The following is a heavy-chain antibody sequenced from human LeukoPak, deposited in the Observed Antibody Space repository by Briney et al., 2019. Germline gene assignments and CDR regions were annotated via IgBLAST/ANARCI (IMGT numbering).Heavy chain of an antibody. J-gene: IGHJ4*02. CDR3: ARRGYYGSGSWNDDY. CDR1: GSSFTSYW. V-gene: IGHV5-10-1*01. D-gene: IGHD3-10*01. Sequence: GESRQISGQGSGSSFTSYWSSGGRQLPGKGREGMGRIDPSDSYTNYSPSFQGHVPISADKSISTAYLQWSSLKASDTAMYYCARRGYYGSGSWNDDYWGQGTLVTVSS. CDR2: IDPSDSYT.